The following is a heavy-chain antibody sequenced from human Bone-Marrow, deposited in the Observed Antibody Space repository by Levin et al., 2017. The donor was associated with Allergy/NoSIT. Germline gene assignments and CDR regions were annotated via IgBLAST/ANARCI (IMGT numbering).Heavy chain of an antibody. CDR2: ISGSGGST. CDR1: GFTFSSYA. CDR3: AKAAAGTYWFDP. V-gene: IGHV3-23*01. D-gene: IGHD6-13*01. J-gene: IGHJ5*02. Sequence: GESLKISCAASGFTFSSYAMSWVRQAPGKGLEWVSAISGSGGSTYYADSVKGRFTISRDNSKNTLYLQMNSLRAEDTAVYYCAKAAAGTYWFDPWGQGTLVTVSS.